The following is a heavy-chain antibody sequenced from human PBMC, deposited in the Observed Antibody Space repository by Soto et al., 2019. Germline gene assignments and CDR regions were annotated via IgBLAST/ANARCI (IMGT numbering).Heavy chain of an antibody. J-gene: IGHJ6*02. V-gene: IGHV1-18*01. D-gene: IGHD3-10*01. CDR1: GATFTSYG. CDR3: ARDRKQDYYGSGSYYHYYYYGMDV. CDR2: ISAYNGNT. Sequence: ASLKVSCKASGATFTSYGIIWGRQAPGQGLELIGGISAYNGNTNYAQKLQGRVTMTTDTSTSTAYMELRSLRSDDTAVYYCARDRKQDYYGSGSYYHYYYYGMDVWGQGTTVTVSS.